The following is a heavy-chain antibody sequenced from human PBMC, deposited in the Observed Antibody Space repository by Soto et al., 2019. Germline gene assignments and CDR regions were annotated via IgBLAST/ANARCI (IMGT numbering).Heavy chain of an antibody. CDR2: ISYDGSNK. V-gene: IGHV3-30-3*01. CDR3: ARAVRLGYCSGGSCSGANSGYYGMDV. Sequence: PGGSLRLSCAASGFTFSSYAMHWVRQAPGKGLEWVGVISYDGSNKYYADPVKGRFTISRDNSKNTLYLQMNSLRAEDTAVYYCARAVRLGYCSGGSCSGANSGYYGMDVWGQGTTVTVSS. J-gene: IGHJ6*02. CDR1: GFTFSSYA. D-gene: IGHD2-15*01.